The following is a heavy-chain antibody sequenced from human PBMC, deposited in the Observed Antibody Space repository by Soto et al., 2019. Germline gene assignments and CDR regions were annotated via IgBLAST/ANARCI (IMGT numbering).Heavy chain of an antibody. CDR2: IDPSDSYT. Sequence: PGESLKISCKGSGYIFTSYWISWVRQMPGKGLEWMGRIDPSDSYTNYSPSFQGHVTISADKSISTAYLQWSSLKASDTAMYYCARRDYYGSGSYYTLGYWGQGTLVTVSS. J-gene: IGHJ4*02. D-gene: IGHD3-10*01. CDR3: ARRDYYGSGSYYTLGY. V-gene: IGHV5-10-1*01. CDR1: GYIFTSYW.